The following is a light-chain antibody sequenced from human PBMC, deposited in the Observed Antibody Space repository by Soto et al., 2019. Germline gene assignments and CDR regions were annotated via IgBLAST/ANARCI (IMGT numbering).Light chain of an antibody. CDR3: QQYNTYSYT. Sequence: DIQMTQSPSTLSASVGDRVTITCRASQSINIWLAWYQQKAGKAPKLLIYDASTLANRIPVRFSGSGSGTEFTLTISGLQPDDFATYYCQQYNTYSYTFGQGNKLEIK. V-gene: IGKV1-5*01. J-gene: IGKJ2*01. CDR2: DAS. CDR1: QSINIW.